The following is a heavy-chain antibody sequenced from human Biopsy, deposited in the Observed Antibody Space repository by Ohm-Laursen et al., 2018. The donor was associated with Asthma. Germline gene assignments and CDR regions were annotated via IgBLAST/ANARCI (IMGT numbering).Heavy chain of an antibody. J-gene: IGHJ4*02. CDR3: VRWRSGYPDHYSDF. D-gene: IGHD2-21*01. CDR2: ISSDGRV. V-gene: IGHV3-30*03. Sequence: SLRLSCAASGFSFSNYGMHWVRQAPGKGLEWVALISSDGRVWYADSVKRRFTISRDNSKNTLDLQMNSLRGDDTAVYYCVRWRSGYPDHYSDFWGLGTLVTVSS. CDR1: GFSFSNYG.